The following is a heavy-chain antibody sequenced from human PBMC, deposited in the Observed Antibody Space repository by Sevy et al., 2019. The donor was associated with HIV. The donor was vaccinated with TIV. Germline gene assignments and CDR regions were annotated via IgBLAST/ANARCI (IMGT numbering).Heavy chain of an antibody. J-gene: IGHJ6*02. Sequence: ASVKVSCKASGDTFSTYDINWVRQAPGQGLEWMGWMSPKSGSTGFAQKLQGRLTMTRDTSINTAYMDLSSLRSEETAIYYCASGGSGDVWNYGYYYYGMDVWGQGTTVTVSS. CDR3: ASGGSGDVWNYGYYYYGMDV. V-gene: IGHV1-8*02. D-gene: IGHD3-3*01. CDR2: MSPKSGST. CDR1: GDTFSTYD.